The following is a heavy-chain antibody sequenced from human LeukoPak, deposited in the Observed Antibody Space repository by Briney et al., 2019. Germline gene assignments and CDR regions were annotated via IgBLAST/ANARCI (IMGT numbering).Heavy chain of an antibody. D-gene: IGHD3-10*01. CDR2: VYSSGNT. V-gene: IGHV4-4*07. J-gene: IGHJ4*02. CDR3: ARLYGSGSPVDY. Sequence: PSETLSLTCTVSGGSIYNYYWSWIRQPAGKGLEWIGRVYSSGNTNYNPSLKSRVTISVDTSKNQFSLKLSSVTAADTAVYYCARLYGSGSPVDYWGQGTLVTVSS. CDR1: GGSIYNYY.